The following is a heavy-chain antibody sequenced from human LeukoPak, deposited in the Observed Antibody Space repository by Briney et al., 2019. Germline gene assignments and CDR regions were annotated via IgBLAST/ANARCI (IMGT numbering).Heavy chain of an antibody. CDR2: INAYGGNT. Sequence: GGSLRLSCAASGFTFNTYAMTWVRQAPGKGLEWVSSINAYGGNTYYVDSVKGRFTISRDNSKNTLYLQMHSLRVEDTAVYYCARILSGFGADYWGNGKLVTVSS. CDR1: GFTFNTYA. CDR3: ARILSGFGADY. J-gene: IGHJ4*03. D-gene: IGHD2/OR15-2a*01. V-gene: IGHV3-23*01.